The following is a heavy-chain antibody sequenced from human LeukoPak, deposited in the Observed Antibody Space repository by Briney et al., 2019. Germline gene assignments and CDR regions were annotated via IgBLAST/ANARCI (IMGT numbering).Heavy chain of an antibody. CDR3: AKSLSYYGMDV. CDR1: GFTFSSYG. CDR2: ISYDGSNK. Sequence: GGSLRLSCAASGFTFSSYGMHWVRQAPGKGLEWVAVISYDGSNKYYADSVKGRLTISRDNSKNTLYLQMNSLRAEDTAVYYCAKSLSYYGMDVWGQGTTVTVSS. V-gene: IGHV3-30*18. J-gene: IGHJ6*02.